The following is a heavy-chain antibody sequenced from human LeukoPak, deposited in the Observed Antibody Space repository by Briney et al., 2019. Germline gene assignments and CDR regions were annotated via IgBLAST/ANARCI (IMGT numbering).Heavy chain of an antibody. CDR3: ARDATPQYSSGWVFFDS. D-gene: IGHD6-19*01. Sequence: GGSLRLSCAASGFTFSSYEMNWVRQAPGKGLEWLSYITGSGSTINYADSVKGRFTISRDNAKNSLYLQMNSLRAEDTAVYYCARDATPQYSSGWVFFDSWGQGTLVTVSS. CDR2: ITGSGSTI. CDR1: GFTFSSYE. V-gene: IGHV3-48*03. J-gene: IGHJ4*02.